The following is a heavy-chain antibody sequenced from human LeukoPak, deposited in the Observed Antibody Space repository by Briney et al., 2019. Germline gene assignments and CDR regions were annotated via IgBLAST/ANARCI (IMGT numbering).Heavy chain of an antibody. J-gene: IGHJ5*02. D-gene: IGHD1-26*01. CDR3: ARDSGTPRGWFDP. V-gene: IGHV4-59*01. CDR2: IYYSGST. CDR1: GGSISSYY. Sequence: SETLSLTCTVSGGSISSYYWSWLRQPPGKGLEWIGYIYYSGSTNYNPSLKSRVTISVDTSKNQFSLKLSSVTAADTAVYYCARDSGTPRGWFDPWGQGTLVTVSS.